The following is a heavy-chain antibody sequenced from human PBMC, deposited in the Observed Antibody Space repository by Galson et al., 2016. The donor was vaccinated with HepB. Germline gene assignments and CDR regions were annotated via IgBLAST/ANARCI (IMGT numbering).Heavy chain of an antibody. V-gene: IGHV3-23*01. CDR3: VTTQGYSTGWYGMDV. CDR2: ISGSGDST. Sequence: SLRLSCAASGFIFGNYAMTWVRQAPGEGLEWVSVISGSGDSTYYADSVKGRFTISRDNFKSTLSLQMNSLRAEDTAVYYCVTTQGYSTGWYGMDVWGQGTTVTVSS. CDR1: GFIFGNYA. D-gene: IGHD6-19*01. J-gene: IGHJ6*02.